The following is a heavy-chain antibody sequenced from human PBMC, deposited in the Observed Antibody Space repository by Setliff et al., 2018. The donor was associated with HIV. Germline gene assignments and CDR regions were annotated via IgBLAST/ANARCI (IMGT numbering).Heavy chain of an antibody. V-gene: IGHV1-46*01. CDR1: GYTFTGYN. Sequence: GASVKVSCKASGYTFTGYNIHWVRQAPGQGLEWLGMINPSDGSTTYAQKFQGRVTMTSDTSTSTVYMDLSSLRSEDTAVYYCARGGHYSGSYLPRDYYMDVWGKGTTVTVSS. CDR3: ARGGHYSGSYLPRDYYMDV. D-gene: IGHD1-26*01. CDR2: INPSDGST. J-gene: IGHJ6*03.